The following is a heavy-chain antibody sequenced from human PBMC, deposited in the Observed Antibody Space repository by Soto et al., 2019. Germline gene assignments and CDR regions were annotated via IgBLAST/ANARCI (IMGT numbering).Heavy chain of an antibody. J-gene: IGHJ4*02. V-gene: IGHV3-30-3*01. CDR3: ARDRSPPAGIAAY. CDR1: GFTFSSYA. D-gene: IGHD6-13*01. CDR2: ISDDGSNK. Sequence: QVQLVESGGGVVQPGRSLRLSCAASGFTFSSYAMHCVRQAPGKGLEWVAVISDDGSNKYYADSVKGRFTISRDNSKNTLYLQMNSLRAEDTAVYYCARDRSPPAGIAAYWGQGTLVTVSS.